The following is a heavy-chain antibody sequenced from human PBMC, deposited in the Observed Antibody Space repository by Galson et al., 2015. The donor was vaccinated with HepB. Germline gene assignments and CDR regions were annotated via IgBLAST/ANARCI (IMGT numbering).Heavy chain of an antibody. CDR1: GFTFSSYA. CDR2: ISYDGSNK. J-gene: IGHJ4*02. V-gene: IGHV3-30*04. CDR3: ARTYYYDSSEPRFDFDY. D-gene: IGHD3-22*01. Sequence: SLRLSCAASGFTFSSYAMHWVRQAPGKGLEWVAVISYDGSNKYYADSVKGRFTISRDNSKNTLYLQMNSLRAEDTAVYYCARTYYYDSSEPRFDFDYWGQGTLVTVSS.